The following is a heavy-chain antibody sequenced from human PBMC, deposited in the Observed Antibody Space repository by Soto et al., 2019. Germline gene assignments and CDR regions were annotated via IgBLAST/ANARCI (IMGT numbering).Heavy chain of an antibody. V-gene: IGHV4-4*02. CDR3: ARDGYNWNYVGGYCYYGMDV. CDR2: IYHSGST. J-gene: IGHJ6*02. Sequence: SETLSLTCAVSGGSISSSNWWSWVRQPPGKGLEWIGEIYHSGSTNYNPSLKSRVTISVDKSKNQFSLKLSSVTAADTAVYYCARDGYNWNYVGGYCYYGMDVWGQGATVTV. D-gene: IGHD1-7*01. CDR1: GGSISSSNW.